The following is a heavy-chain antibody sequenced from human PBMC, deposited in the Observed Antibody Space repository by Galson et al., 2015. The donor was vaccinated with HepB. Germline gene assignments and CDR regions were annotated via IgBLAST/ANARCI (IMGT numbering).Heavy chain of an antibody. CDR2: FDPENGET. V-gene: IGHV1-24*01. CDR3: TTDNRYSDSLDF. CDR1: GYSLTELS. J-gene: IGHJ4*02. D-gene: IGHD3-22*01. Sequence: SVKVSCKVSGYSLTELSMHWVRQALGRGLEWMGGFDPENGETIYAQKFQDRVTMTEDTSTDTAYLELRSLTYEDTALYYCTTDNRYSDSLDFWGQGTLVTVSS.